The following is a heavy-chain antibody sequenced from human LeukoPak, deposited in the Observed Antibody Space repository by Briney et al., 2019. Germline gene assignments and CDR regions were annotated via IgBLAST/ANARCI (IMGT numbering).Heavy chain of an antibody. J-gene: IGHJ3*02. D-gene: IGHD3-22*01. CDR2: IYSGGST. CDR3: AREPQGDSSGYDAFDI. Sequence: GGSLRLSCAASGFTVSSNYMTWVRQAPGKGLEWVSVIYSGGSTYYADSVKGRFTLSRDNFKNTLFLQMNSLRAEDTAVYYCAREPQGDSSGYDAFDIWGQGTMVTVSS. V-gene: IGHV3-66*01. CDR1: GFTVSSNY.